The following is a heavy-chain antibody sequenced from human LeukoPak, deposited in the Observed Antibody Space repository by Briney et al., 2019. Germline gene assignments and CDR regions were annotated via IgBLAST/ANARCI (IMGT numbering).Heavy chain of an antibody. D-gene: IGHD6-6*01. CDR3: ARGTSSSSSYYYYYMDV. CDR1: GFTFSSYS. CDR2: ISSSSSYI. Sequence: GGSLRLSCAASGFTFSSYSMNWVRQAPGKGLEWVSSISSSSSYIYYADSVKGRFTISRDNAKNSLYLQMNSLRAEDTAVYYCARGTSSSSSYYYYYMDVWGKGTTVTVSS. J-gene: IGHJ6*03. V-gene: IGHV3-21*01.